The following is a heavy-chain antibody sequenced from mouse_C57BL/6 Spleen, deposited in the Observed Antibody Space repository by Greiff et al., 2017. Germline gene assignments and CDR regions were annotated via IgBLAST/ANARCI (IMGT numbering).Heavy chain of an antibody. CDR1: GFTFSSYG. CDR2: ISSGGSYT. CDR3: ARDGGNGSSFWYFDV. D-gene: IGHD1-1*01. Sequence: VKLEESGGDLVKPGGSLKLSCAASGFTFSSYGMSWVRQTPDKRLAWVATISSGGSYTYYPDSVKGRFTISRDNAKNTLYLQMSSLKSEDTAMYYCARDGGNGSSFWYFDVWGTGTTVTVSS. V-gene: IGHV5-6*02. J-gene: IGHJ1*03.